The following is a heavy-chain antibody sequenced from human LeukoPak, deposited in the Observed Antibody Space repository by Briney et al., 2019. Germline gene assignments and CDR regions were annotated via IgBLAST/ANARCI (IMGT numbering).Heavy chain of an antibody. D-gene: IGHD5-18*01. J-gene: IGHJ4*02. V-gene: IGHV3-7*01. CDR3: ARHLSGVTGYTYGRGIDY. CDR2: IKQDGSEK. Sequence: GGSLRLSCAASGFTFSSYWMSWVRQAPGRGLEWVANIKQDGSEKYYVDSVKGRFTISRDNAKNSLYLQMNSLRAEDTAVYYCARHLSGVTGYTYGRGIDYWGQGTLVTVSS. CDR1: GFTFSSYW.